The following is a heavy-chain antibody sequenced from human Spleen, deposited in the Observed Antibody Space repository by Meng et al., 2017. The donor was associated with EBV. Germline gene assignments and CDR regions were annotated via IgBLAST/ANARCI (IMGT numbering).Heavy chain of an antibody. CDR2: TYHSGFR. V-gene: IGHV4-4*02. J-gene: IGHJ4*02. CDR1: VGSSTNPNL. D-gene: IGHD3-10*01. Sequence: QSQTSSPGLANPSRTLSPTGTVSVGSSTNPNLRTWAPQSPRNGLECSGETYHSGFRTYNPSLESRVTISVDKSKNQFSLNVYSVTAADTAVYYCATGMFSYGPFDTWGQGTLVTVSS. CDR3: ATGMFSYGPFDT.